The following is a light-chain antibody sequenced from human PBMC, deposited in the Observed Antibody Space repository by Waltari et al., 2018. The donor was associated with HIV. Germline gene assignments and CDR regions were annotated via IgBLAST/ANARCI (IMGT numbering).Light chain of an antibody. Sequence: DIQMTQSPSTLSASVGDSVTITCRASQSISSWLAWYQQKPGKAPNLLIYKASYLESGVPSRFSGSGSGTEFTLTISSLQPDDFATYYCQEYSSHWTFGQGTKVEIK. V-gene: IGKV1-5*03. CDR1: QSISSW. CDR3: QEYSSHWT. CDR2: KAS. J-gene: IGKJ1*01.